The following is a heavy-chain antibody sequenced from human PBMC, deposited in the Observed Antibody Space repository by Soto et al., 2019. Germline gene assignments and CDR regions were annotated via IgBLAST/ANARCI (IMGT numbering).Heavy chain of an antibody. CDR2: INHSGST. V-gene: IGHV4-34*01. CDR1: GGSFSGYY. J-gene: IGHJ6*03. CDR3: ARVYGDYVGYYYMDV. Sequence: SETLSLTCAVYGGSFSGYYWSWIRQPPGKGLEWIGEINHSGSTNYNPSLKSRVTISVDTSKNQFSLKLSSVTAADTAVYYCARVYGDYVGYYYMDVWGKGTTVTVSS. D-gene: IGHD4-17*01.